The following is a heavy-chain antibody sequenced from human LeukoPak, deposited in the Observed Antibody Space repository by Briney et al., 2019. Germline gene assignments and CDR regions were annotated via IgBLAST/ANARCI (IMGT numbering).Heavy chain of an antibody. J-gene: IGHJ5*02. V-gene: IGHV1-69*05. CDR3: ATLPYYCSSTSCYSRWGFDP. CDR2: IIPIFGTA. CDR1: GGTFSSYA. D-gene: IGHD2-2*02. Sequence: GASVRVSCKASGGTFSSYAISWVRQAPGQGLEWMGGIIPIFGTANYAQKLQGRVTITTDESTSTAYMELSSLRSEDTAVYYCATLPYYCSSTSCYSRWGFDPWGQGTLVTVSS.